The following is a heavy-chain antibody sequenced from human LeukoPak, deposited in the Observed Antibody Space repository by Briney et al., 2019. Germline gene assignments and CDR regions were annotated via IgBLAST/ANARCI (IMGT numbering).Heavy chain of an antibody. CDR3: ARVLRYFDWLFKSPHDAFDI. Sequence: ASVKVSCKASGYTFTSYGISWVRQAPGQGLEWMGWISAYNGNTNYAQKLQGRVTMTTDTSTSTAYMELRSLRAEDTAVYYCARVLRYFDWLFKSPHDAFDIWGQGTMVTVSS. J-gene: IGHJ3*02. CDR1: GYTFTSYG. D-gene: IGHD3-9*01. CDR2: ISAYNGNT. V-gene: IGHV1-18*01.